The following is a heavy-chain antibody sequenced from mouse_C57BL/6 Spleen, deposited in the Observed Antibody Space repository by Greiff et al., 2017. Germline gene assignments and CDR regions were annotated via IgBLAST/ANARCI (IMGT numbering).Heavy chain of an antibody. CDR2: ISYSGST. CDR1: GYSITSGYD. D-gene: IGHD2-12*01. Sequence: EVKLQESGPGMVKPSQSLSLTCTVTGYSITSGYDWHWIRHFPGNKLEWMGYISYSGSTNYNPSLKSRISITHDTSKNHFFLKLNSVTTEDTATYYCARSGLLYLFDYWGQGTTLTVSS. J-gene: IGHJ2*01. CDR3: ARSGLLYLFDY. V-gene: IGHV3-1*01.